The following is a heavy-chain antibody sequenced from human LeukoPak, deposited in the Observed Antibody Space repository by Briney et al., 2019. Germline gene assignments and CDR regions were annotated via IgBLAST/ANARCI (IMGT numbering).Heavy chain of an antibody. D-gene: IGHD3-22*01. V-gene: IGHV4-61*02. J-gene: IGHJ3*02. Sequence: SETLSLTCAVSGGSISSGSYYWSWIRQPAGKGLEWIGRIYTSGSTNYNPSLKSRGTISVDTSKNQFSLKLSSVTAADTAVYYCAAGYDSSANDAFDIWGQGTMVTVSS. CDR2: IYTSGST. CDR3: AAGYDSSANDAFDI. CDR1: GGSISSGSYY.